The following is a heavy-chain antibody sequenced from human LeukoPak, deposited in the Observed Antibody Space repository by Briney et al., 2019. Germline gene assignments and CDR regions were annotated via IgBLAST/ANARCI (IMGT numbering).Heavy chain of an antibody. CDR1: GYTFTSYD. Sequence: ASVKVSCKTSGYTFTSYDINWVRQGTGQGLEWMGWMNPNSGNTGYAQKFQGRVTTTRNTSISTAYMELSSLRSEDTAVYYCARGLYGAALVYWGQGTLVTVSS. CDR3: ARGLYGAALVY. D-gene: IGHD2-2*02. J-gene: IGHJ4*02. V-gene: IGHV1-8*01. CDR2: MNPNSGNT.